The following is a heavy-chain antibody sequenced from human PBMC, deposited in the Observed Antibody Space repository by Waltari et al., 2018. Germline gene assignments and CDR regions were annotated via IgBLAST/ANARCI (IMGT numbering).Heavy chain of an antibody. CDR3: ARRGGSTWFFDY. D-gene: IGHD6-13*01. Sequence: QLQLQESGPGLVKPSETLSLTCTVSGVSISSSSHYWDWIRQPPGMGLEWIGSIYYGGATYYNPSLKSRVTISVYTSKNQFSLKLSSVTAADTAVYYCARRGGSTWFFDYWGQGTLVTVSS. CDR2: IYYGGAT. CDR1: GVSISSSSHY. V-gene: IGHV4-39*01. J-gene: IGHJ4*02.